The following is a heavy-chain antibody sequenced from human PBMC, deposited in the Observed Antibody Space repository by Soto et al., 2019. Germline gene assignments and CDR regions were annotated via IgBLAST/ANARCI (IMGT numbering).Heavy chain of an antibody. CDR3: ARDPLAARGSEFDY. J-gene: IGHJ4*02. V-gene: IGHV1-3*01. Sequence: GSSVKVSCKASGYTFTSYAIHWVRQAPGQMLECMVWINAGNGSTKYXXKFQGRVXXTRDTSASTAXVELSXLRSEDTDVXYCARDPLAARGSEFDYWGQGTLVTVSS. D-gene: IGHD6-6*01. CDR1: GYTFTSYA. CDR2: INAGNGST.